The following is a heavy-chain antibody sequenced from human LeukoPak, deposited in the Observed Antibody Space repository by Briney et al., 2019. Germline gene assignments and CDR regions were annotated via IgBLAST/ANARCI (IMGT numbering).Heavy chain of an antibody. CDR1: GYTFTGYY. CDR3: ARADDSSGYYVDY. CDR2: INPNSGGT. Sequence: GASVKVSCKASGYTFTGYYMHWVRQARGQGLEWMGWINPNSGGTNYAQKFQGRVTMTRDTSISTAYMELSRLRSDDTAVYYCARADDSSGYYVDYWGQGTLVTVSS. D-gene: IGHD3-22*01. V-gene: IGHV1-2*02. J-gene: IGHJ4*02.